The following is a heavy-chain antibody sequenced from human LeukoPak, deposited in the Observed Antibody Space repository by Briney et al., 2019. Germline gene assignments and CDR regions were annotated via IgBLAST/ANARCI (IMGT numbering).Heavy chain of an antibody. J-gene: IGHJ6*01. V-gene: IGHV1-69*04. CDR2: IIPILGIA. CDR1: GGTFSSYA. CDR3: ARVTGAPGYYDSSGYYPPRVYYYGMDV. Sequence: SVNVSCKASGGTFSSYAISWVRQAPGQGLEWMGRIIPILGIANYAQKFQGRVTITADKSTSTAYMELSSLRSEDTAVYYCARVTGAPGYYDSSGYYPPRVYYYGMDVWGQGSTVTVSS. D-gene: IGHD3-22*01.